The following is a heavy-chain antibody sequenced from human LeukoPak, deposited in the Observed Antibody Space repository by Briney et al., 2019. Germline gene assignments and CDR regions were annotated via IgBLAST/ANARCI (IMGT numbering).Heavy chain of an antibody. J-gene: IGHJ4*02. CDR1: GSIFSSCW. CDR2: SYPGEWDT. CDR3: ARHYCNGGSCYHTFDY. Sequence: GASLEISFQGSGSIFSSCWIGGVRQLPGKGGEGMGRSYPGEWDTIYNPSFQGQVTISADKSISTVYLQWSSLTASDTDMYYCARHYCNGGSCYHTFDYWGQGTLVTVSS. D-gene: IGHD2-15*01. V-gene: IGHV5-51*01.